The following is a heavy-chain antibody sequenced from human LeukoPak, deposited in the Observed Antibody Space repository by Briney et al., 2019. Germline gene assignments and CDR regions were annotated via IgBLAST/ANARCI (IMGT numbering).Heavy chain of an antibody. CDR1: GGSISSGSYY. J-gene: IGHJ5*02. Sequence: SQTLSLTCTVSGGSISSGSYYWSWIRQPAGKGLEWIGRIYTSGSTNYNPSLKSRVTISVDTSKNQFSLKLSSVTAADTAVYYCARDTTGLRFLEWLLDPWGQGTLVTVSS. CDR2: IYTSGST. CDR3: ARDTTGLRFLEWLLDP. V-gene: IGHV4-61*02. D-gene: IGHD3-3*01.